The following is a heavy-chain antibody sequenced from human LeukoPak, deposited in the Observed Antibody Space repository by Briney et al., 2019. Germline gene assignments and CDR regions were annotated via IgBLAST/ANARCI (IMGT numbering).Heavy chain of an antibody. V-gene: IGHV3-33*08. D-gene: IGHD7-27*01. Sequence: GGSLRLSCAASGFTFSSYWMSWVRQAPGKGLEWVAVIWYDGSNKYYADSVKGRFTISRDNSKNTLYLQMNSLRAEDTAVYYCARDPLGRDDAFDIWGQGTMVTVSS. CDR1: GFTFSSYW. CDR2: IWYDGSNK. CDR3: ARDPLGRDDAFDI. J-gene: IGHJ3*02.